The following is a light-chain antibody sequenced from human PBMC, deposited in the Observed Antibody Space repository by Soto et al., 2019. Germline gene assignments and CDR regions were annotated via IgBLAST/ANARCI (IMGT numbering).Light chain of an antibody. CDR1: SSNIGAGYD. J-gene: IGLJ2*01. Sequence: QSVLTQPPSVSGAPGQRVTISCTGSSSNIGAGYDVHWYQQLPGRAPKLLIYGNTNRPSGVPDRFYGSKSGTSASLAITGLQAEYEADYYCLSFDSSLSVVFGGGTKVTVL. CDR2: GNT. V-gene: IGLV1-40*01. CDR3: LSFDSSLSVV.